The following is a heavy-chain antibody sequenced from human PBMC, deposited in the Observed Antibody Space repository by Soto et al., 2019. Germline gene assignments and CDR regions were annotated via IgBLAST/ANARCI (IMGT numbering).Heavy chain of an antibody. CDR2: IDPSDSRT. V-gene: IGHV5-10-1*01. J-gene: IGHJ6*02. CDR1: GFSLSGYW. CDR3: ARVGHDYSNSGMDV. Sequence: PGESLKISCKGSGFSLSGYWINWVRQMPGKGLEWMGKIDPSDSRTTYSPSFQGHVTISVDKSISTAYLQWSSVKASDTAMYYCARVGHDYSNSGMDVWGQGTTVTVSS. D-gene: IGHD4-4*01.